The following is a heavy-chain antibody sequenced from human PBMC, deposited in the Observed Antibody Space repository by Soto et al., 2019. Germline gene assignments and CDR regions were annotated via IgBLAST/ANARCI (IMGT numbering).Heavy chain of an antibody. D-gene: IGHD5-12*01. CDR3: ARGHRPNLGGIVATIDY. CDR2: ISYDGSNK. J-gene: IGHJ4*02. Sequence: GGSLRLSCAASGFTFSSYAMHWVRQAPGKGLEWVAVISYDGSNKYYADSVKGRFTISRDNSKNTLYLQMNSLRAEDTAVYYCARGHRPNLGGIVATIDYWGQGTLVTVSS. CDR1: GFTFSSYA. V-gene: IGHV3-30*04.